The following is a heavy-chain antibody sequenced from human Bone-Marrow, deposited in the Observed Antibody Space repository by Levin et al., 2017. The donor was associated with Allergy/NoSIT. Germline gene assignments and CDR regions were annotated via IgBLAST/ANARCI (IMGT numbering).Heavy chain of an antibody. V-gene: IGHV4-59*01. J-gene: IGHJ6*02. Sequence: PSETLSLTCTVSGGSISDYYWSWIRQPPGKGLEWIGHIYYSGTTNYNPSLKSRVTISVDTSKSQFSLMLSSVTAADTAVYYCARRMGGFCSGSTCYTEYFFAMDVWGQGTTVTVSS. CDR1: GGSISDYY. CDR2: IYYSGTT. CDR3: ARRMGGFCSGSTCYTEYFFAMDV. D-gene: IGHD2-2*02.